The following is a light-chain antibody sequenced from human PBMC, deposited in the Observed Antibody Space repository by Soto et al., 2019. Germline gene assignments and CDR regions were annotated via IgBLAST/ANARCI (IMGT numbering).Light chain of an antibody. CDR1: STDFVSYNR. Sequence: QSALTQPPSVSGSPGQSVTISCTGTSTDFVSYNRVSWYQQPPGTAPKLMIYEVSNRPSGVSNRFSGSKSGNTASLTISGLQAEDEADYYCSSYTSSSTYVVFGGGTKLTVL. CDR2: EVS. CDR3: SSYTSSSTYVV. J-gene: IGLJ2*01. V-gene: IGLV2-18*02.